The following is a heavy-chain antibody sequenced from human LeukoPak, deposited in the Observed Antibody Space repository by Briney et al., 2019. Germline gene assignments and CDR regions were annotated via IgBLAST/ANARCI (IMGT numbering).Heavy chain of an antibody. CDR3: ARIIAARRVSATTNFDY. D-gene: IGHD6-6*01. V-gene: IGHV3-30*04. Sequence: GGSLRLSCADSGFTFSSYAMHWVRQAPGKGLEWVAVISYDGSNRYYADSVKGRFTISRDNSKNTLYLQMNSLRAEDTAVYYCARIIAARRVSATTNFDYWGQGTLVTVSS. J-gene: IGHJ4*02. CDR1: GFTFSSYA. CDR2: ISYDGSNR.